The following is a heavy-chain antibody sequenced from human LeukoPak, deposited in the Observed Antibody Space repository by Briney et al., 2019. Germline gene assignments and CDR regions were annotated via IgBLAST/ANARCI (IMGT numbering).Heavy chain of an antibody. Sequence: ASVKVSCKASGYTFTGYYMHWVRQAPGQGLEWMGWINPNSGGTNYAQKFQGMVTMTRDTSISTAYMELSRLRSDDTAVYYCASAMYAPSYYYYYYLDVWGKGTTITVSS. CDR2: INPNSGGT. V-gene: IGHV1-2*02. CDR3: ASAMYAPSYYYYYYLDV. CDR1: GYTFTGYY. J-gene: IGHJ6*03. D-gene: IGHD2-8*01.